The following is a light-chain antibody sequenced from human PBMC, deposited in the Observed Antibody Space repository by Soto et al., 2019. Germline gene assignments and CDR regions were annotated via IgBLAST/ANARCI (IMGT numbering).Light chain of an antibody. Sequence: EIVLTQSPATLSLSPGGRATLSFRASQSVSTYLAWYQQKPGQAPRLLIYDASNRATGIPARFSGSGSETDFTLTISSLQPEDFAVYYCQQYNNWVTFGQGTKVDIK. J-gene: IGKJ1*01. CDR3: QQYNNWVT. CDR1: QSVSTY. CDR2: DAS. V-gene: IGKV3-11*01.